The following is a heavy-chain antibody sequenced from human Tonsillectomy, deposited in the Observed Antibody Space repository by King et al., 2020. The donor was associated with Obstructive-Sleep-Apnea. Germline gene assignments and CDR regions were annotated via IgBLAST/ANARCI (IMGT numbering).Heavy chain of an antibody. CDR2: IYYGGNT. CDR3: ARESRGYYDSSGYYYMNLYFDH. V-gene: IGHV4-39*07. CDR1: GGSISSSSYY. D-gene: IGHD3-22*01. J-gene: IGHJ4*02. Sequence: LQLQESGPGLVKPSETLSLTCTVSGGSISSSSYYWGWIRQPPGKGLEWIGSIYYGGNTYSNPSLKSRVTISVDTSKNQFSLKLNSVTAADTAVYYCARESRGYYDSSGYYYMNLYFDHWGQGTLVTVSS.